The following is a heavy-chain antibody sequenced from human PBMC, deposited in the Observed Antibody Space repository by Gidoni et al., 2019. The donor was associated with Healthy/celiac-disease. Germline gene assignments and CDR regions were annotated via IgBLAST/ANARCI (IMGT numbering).Heavy chain of an antibody. V-gene: IGHV5-10-1*03. CDR2: IDPSDSYT. J-gene: IGHJ6*02. D-gene: IGHD1-26*01. CDR1: GYSFTSCW. CDR3: ARHEGWELREGRWSGYYYYGMDV. Sequence: EVQLVQSGAEVKKPGGSLRISCKGAGYSFTSCWIRWVRQVSGKGLAWMGRIDPSDSYTNYSPSFQGHVTRSADKSISTAYLQWSSLKASDTAMYYCARHEGWELREGRWSGYYYYGMDVWGQGTTVTVSS.